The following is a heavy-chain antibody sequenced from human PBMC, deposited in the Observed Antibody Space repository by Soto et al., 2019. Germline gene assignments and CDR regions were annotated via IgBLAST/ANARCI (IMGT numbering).Heavy chain of an antibody. J-gene: IGHJ6*02. D-gene: IGHD6-13*01. V-gene: IGHV5-10-1*01. CDR1: GYSFTSYW. Sequence: PGESLKISCKGSGYSFTSYWISWVRQMPGKGLEWMGRIDPSDSYTNYSPSFQGHVTISADKSISTAYLQWSSLKASDTAMYYCARYSSSYNYYYYYGMDVWGQGTTVTVS. CDR2: IDPSDSYT. CDR3: ARYSSSYNYYYYYGMDV.